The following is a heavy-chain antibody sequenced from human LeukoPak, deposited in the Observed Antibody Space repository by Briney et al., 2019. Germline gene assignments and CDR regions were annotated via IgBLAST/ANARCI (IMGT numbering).Heavy chain of an antibody. CDR2: ISGSGGST. J-gene: IGHJ4*02. D-gene: IGHD2-2*01. CDR1: GFTFSSYA. Sequence: GGSLRLSCAASGFTFSSYAMSWVRQPPGKGLGWVSAISGSGGSTYYADSVKGRCTISRDNSKNTLYLQMNSLRAEDTAVYYCAKDKRYCSSTSCYEEDYWGQGTLVTVSS. V-gene: IGHV3-23*01. CDR3: AKDKRYCSSTSCYEEDY.